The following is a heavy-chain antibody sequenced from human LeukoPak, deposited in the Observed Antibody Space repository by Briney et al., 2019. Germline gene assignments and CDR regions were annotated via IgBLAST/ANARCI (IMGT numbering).Heavy chain of an antibody. CDR3: ARDSSGWSPDFDY. V-gene: IGHV3-74*01. J-gene: IGHJ4*02. Sequence: GGSLTLSCAASGFTFSSYWMHWVRHAPGKGLVWVSRINTDGSSTSYADSVKGRFTISRDNAKNTLYLQMNSLRAEDTAVYYCARDSSGWSPDFDYWGQGTLVTVSS. CDR2: INTDGSST. CDR1: GFTFSSYW. D-gene: IGHD6-19*01.